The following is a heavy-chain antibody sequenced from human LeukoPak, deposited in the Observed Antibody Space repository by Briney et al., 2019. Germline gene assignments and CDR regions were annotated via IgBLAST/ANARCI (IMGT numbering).Heavy chain of an antibody. V-gene: IGHV3-30*02. Sequence: PGGSLRLSCATSGFTLSSFGMYWVRQAPGKGLEWVAFTRYDGRTEYYADSVKGRFTFSRDNRRNTAYLQMNGLRPEDTAVYYCAKDRGWRELIDYWGQGTLVSVSS. CDR2: TRYDGRTE. D-gene: IGHD1-7*01. CDR1: GFTLSSFG. CDR3: AKDRGWRELIDY. J-gene: IGHJ4*02.